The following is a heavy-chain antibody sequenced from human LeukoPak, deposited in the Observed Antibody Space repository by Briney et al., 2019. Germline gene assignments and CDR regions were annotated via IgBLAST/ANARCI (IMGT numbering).Heavy chain of an antibody. D-gene: IGHD6-13*01. CDR1: GYSISSGYY. CDR2: IYYSGST. Sequence: PSETLSLTCTVSGYSISSGYYWGRIRQPPGKGLEWIGNIYYSGSTYYNPSLKSRVIISVDTSKNQFSLKMSSVTAADTAVYYCARTGYSSSYYKFRFDYWGQGTLVTVSS. V-gene: IGHV4-38-2*02. CDR3: ARTGYSSSYYKFRFDY. J-gene: IGHJ4*02.